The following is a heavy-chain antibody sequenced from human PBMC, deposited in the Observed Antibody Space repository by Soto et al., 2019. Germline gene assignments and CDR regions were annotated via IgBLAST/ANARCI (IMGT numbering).Heavy chain of an antibody. CDR3: ARDLRNYYGSGPRWGFDY. CDR2: ISSSSSTI. Sequence: EVQLVESGGGLVQPGGSLRLSCAASGFTFSSYSMNWVRQAPGKGLEWVSYISSSSSTIYYADSVKGRFTISRDNAKNSLYLQMNSVRDEDTAVYYCARDLRNYYGSGPRWGFDYWGQGTLVTVSS. J-gene: IGHJ4*02. CDR1: GFTFSSYS. D-gene: IGHD3-10*01. V-gene: IGHV3-48*02.